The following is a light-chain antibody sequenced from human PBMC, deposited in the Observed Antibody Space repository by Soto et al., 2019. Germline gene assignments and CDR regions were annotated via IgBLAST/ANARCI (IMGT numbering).Light chain of an antibody. CDR3: QQSFRTLLS. CDR1: QSISNW. CDR2: KAS. V-gene: IGKV1-5*03. J-gene: IGKJ4*01. Sequence: IQMTQSPSTLSASVVDRVVITCRASQSISNWLAWYQQKPGKAPNLLIYKASTLQSGVPSRFSGRGSGTDFTLAISSLQPEDVGTYYCQQSFRTLLSFGGGTKVDIK.